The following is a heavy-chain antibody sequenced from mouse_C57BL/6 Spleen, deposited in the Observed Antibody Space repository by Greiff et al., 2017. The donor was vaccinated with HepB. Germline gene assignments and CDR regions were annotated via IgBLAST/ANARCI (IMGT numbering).Heavy chain of an antibody. J-gene: IGHJ4*01. D-gene: IGHD2-12*01. V-gene: IGHV5-12*01. CDR1: GFTFSDYY. CDR3: ATFYDGGYYYAMDY. Sequence: EVKVVESGGGLVQPGGSLKLSCAASGFTFSDYYMYWVRQTPEKRLEWVAYISNGGGSTYYPDTVKGRFTISRDNAKNTLYLQMSRLKSEDTAMYYCATFYDGGYYYAMDYWGQGTSVTVSS. CDR2: ISNGGGST.